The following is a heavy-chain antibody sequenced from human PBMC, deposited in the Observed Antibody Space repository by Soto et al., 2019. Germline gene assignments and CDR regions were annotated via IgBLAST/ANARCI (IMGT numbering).Heavy chain of an antibody. CDR3: AKNPRGALGWFDP. D-gene: IGHD3-16*02. Sequence: PSETLSLTCAVSGYSISSSNWWGWIRQPPGKGLEWIGYIYYSGTTYYNPSLKSRVTMSVDTSKNQFSLKLSSVTAVDTAVYYCAKNPRGALGWFDPWGQGALVTV. J-gene: IGHJ5*02. CDR1: GYSISSSNW. CDR2: IYYSGTT. V-gene: IGHV4-28*01.